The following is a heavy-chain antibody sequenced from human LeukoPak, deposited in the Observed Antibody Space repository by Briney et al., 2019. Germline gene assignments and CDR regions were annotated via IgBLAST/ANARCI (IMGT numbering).Heavy chain of an antibody. CDR1: GFTFSSYD. V-gene: IGHV3-33*01. CDR2: LWYDGSNK. CDR3: ARGQQLVRQKYYYYYGMDV. Sequence: PGGPLRLSCAASGFTFSSYDIHWVPQAPGKGLEWVAVLWYDGSNKYYADSVKGRFTISRDNSKNTLYLQMNSLRAEDTAVYYCARGQQLVRQKYYYYYGMDVWGKGTTVTVSS. D-gene: IGHD6-13*01. J-gene: IGHJ6*04.